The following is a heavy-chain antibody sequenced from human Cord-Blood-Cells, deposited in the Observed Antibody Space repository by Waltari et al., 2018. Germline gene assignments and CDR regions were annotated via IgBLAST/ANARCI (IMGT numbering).Heavy chain of an antibody. J-gene: IGHJ3*02. CDR2: INHSGST. Sequence: QVQLQQWGAGLLKPSETLSLTCAVYGGSFSGYYWRRIRQPPGKGLEWIGEINHSGSTNYNPSLKSRVTISVDTSKNQFSLKLSSVTAADTAVYYCARFPGRDAFDIWGQGTMVTVSS. CDR3: ARFPGRDAFDI. CDR1: GGSFSGYY. V-gene: IGHV4-34*01. D-gene: IGHD3-10*01.